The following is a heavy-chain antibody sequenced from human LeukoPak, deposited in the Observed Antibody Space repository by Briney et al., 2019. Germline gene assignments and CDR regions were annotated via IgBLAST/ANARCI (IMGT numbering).Heavy chain of an antibody. J-gene: IGHJ1*01. Sequence: GGSLRLSCAASRFTFSTYWMHWVRQAPGKGLVCLSRINSDGSNTGYTDSVKGRFTISREKANNSLYLQMNSLRAEDTAVYYCARDDGAAAGKVDHWGQGTLVTVSS. D-gene: IGHD6-13*01. V-gene: IGHV3-74*01. CDR1: RFTFSTYW. CDR3: ARDDGAAAGKVDH. CDR2: INSDGSNT.